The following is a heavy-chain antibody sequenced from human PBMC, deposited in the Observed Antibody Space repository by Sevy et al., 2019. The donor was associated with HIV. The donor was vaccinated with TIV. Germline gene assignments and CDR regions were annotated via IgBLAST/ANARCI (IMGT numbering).Heavy chain of an antibody. J-gene: IGHJ6*02. Sequence: GGSLRLSCAASGFIFSNYPMSWVRHSPGKGLEWVSDISAGGTTTYYADSVEGRFTISRDNSKNTVSLQMNSLGAEDKDIYYCAKRYCSTINCYDDDFWNPYYFYGLDVWGQGISVTVSS. CDR2: ISAGGTTT. V-gene: IGHV3-23*01. CDR3: AKRYCSTINCYDDDFWNPYYFYGLDV. D-gene: IGHD2-2*01. CDR1: GFIFSNYP.